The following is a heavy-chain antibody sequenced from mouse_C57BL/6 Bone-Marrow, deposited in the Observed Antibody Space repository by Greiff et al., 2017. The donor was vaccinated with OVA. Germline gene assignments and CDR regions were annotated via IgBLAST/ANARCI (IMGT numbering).Heavy chain of an antibody. V-gene: IGHV1-55*01. D-gene: IGHD2-3*01. CDR1: GYTFTSYW. Sequence: QVQLQQPGAELVKPGASVKMSCKASGYTFTSYWITWVKQRPGQGLEWIGDIYPGSGSTNYNEKFKSKATLTVDPSASTAYRKLSSLTSEDAAVYDCAREGDYDGYPLYWYFDVWGTGTTVTVSS. CDR2: IYPGSGST. CDR3: AREGDYDGYPLYWYFDV. J-gene: IGHJ1*03.